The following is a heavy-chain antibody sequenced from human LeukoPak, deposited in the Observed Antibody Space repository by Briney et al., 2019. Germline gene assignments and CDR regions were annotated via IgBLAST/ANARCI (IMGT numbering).Heavy chain of an antibody. CDR1: GFTFSSYA. J-gene: IGHJ4*02. CDR2: ISGSGGST. CDR3: ARDFNQAVALAD. D-gene: IGHD6-19*01. Sequence: GGSLRLSCAASGFTFSSYAMSWVRQAPGKGLEWVSAISGSGGSTYYADSVKGRFTISRDNSKNTLYLQMNSLRAEDTAVYYCARDFNQAVALADWGQGTLVTVSS. V-gene: IGHV3-23*01.